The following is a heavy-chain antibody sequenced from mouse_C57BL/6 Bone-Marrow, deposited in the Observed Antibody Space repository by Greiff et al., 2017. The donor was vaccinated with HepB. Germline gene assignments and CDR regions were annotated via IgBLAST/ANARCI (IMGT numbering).Heavy chain of an antibody. J-gene: IGHJ4*01. CDR1: GYTFTDYN. D-gene: IGHD1-1*01. CDR3: ARRTTVVAIDIPHAMDY. Sequence: VQLQQSGPELVKPGASVKIPCKASGYTFTDYNMDWVKQSHGKSLEWIGDINPNNGGTIYNQKFKGKATLTVDKSSSTAYMELRSLTSEDTAVYYCARRTTVVAIDIPHAMDYWGQGTSVTVSS. V-gene: IGHV1-18*01. CDR2: INPNNGGT.